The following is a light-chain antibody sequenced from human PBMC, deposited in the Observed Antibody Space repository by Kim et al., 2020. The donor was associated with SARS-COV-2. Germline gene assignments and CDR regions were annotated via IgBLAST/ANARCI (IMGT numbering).Light chain of an antibody. CDR3: AAWDDSLKGRV. Sequence: GQTVTISCSGSSSNIGANPVDWYQHLPGTAPKLLIHSSDQRPSGVPGRFSGSKSGTSASLAISGLQSEDEADYFCAAWDDSLKGRVFGGGTQLTVL. CDR1: SSNIGANP. CDR2: SSD. J-gene: IGLJ3*02. V-gene: IGLV1-44*01.